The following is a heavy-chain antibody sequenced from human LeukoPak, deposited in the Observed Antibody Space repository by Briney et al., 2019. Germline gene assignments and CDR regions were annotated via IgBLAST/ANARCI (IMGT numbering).Heavy chain of an antibody. CDR1: GGSIRSYY. CDR3: ARVMTTVDAFDI. D-gene: IGHD4-17*01. Sequence: PSETLSLTCTVSGGSIRSYYWSWIRQPPGKGLEWIGYIYYSGSTNYNPSLKSRVTISVDTSKNQFSLKLSSVTAADTAVYYCARVMTTVDAFDIWGQGTMVTVSS. J-gene: IGHJ3*02. CDR2: IYYSGST. V-gene: IGHV4-59*01.